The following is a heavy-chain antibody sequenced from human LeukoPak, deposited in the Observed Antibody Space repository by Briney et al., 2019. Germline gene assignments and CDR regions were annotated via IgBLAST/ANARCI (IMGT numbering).Heavy chain of an antibody. CDR3: ARGWHYDSSGYYYY. J-gene: IGHJ4*02. V-gene: IGHV1-18*01. Sequence: ASVKVSCKASGYTFTSYGISWVRQAPGQGLEWMGWISAYNGNTNYAQKLQGRVTMTTDTSTSTAYMELRSPRSDDTAVYYCARGWHYDSSGYYYYWGQGTLVTVSS. D-gene: IGHD3-22*01. CDR2: ISAYNGNT. CDR1: GYTFTSYG.